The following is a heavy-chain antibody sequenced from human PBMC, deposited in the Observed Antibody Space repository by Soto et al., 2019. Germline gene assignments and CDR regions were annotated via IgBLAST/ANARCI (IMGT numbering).Heavy chain of an antibody. D-gene: IGHD3-3*01. V-gene: IGHV5-10-1*01. Sequence: PGESLNLSCKGSGYSFTNYWISWVRQMPGKGLEWMGRIDPSDSYTHYSPSFQGHVTISTDKSISTAYLQWSSLKASDTAMYYCARARVSTPRLEDPFDIWGQGTMVTVSS. CDR1: GYSFTNYW. CDR3: ARARVSTPRLEDPFDI. CDR2: IDPSDSYT. J-gene: IGHJ3*02.